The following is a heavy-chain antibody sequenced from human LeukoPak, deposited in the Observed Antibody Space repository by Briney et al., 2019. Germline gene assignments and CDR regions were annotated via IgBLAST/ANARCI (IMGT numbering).Heavy chain of an antibody. J-gene: IGHJ4*02. V-gene: IGHV3-7*01. CDR1: GFTFSSYE. D-gene: IGHD3-10*01. Sequence: GGSLRLSCAASGFTFSSYEMNWVRQAPGKGLEWVANIKQDGSEKYYVDSVKGRFTISRDNAKNSLYLQMNSLRAEDTAVYYCASLREFLHYFDYWGQGTLVTVSS. CDR3: ASLREFLHYFDY. CDR2: IKQDGSEK.